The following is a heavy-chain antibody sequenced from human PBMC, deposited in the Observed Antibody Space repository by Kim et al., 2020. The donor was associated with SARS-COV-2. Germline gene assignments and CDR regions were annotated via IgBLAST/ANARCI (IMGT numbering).Heavy chain of an antibody. V-gene: IGHV3-30*18. CDR1: GFTFSSYG. CDR2: ISYDGSNK. J-gene: IGHJ4*02. Sequence: GGSLRLSCAASGFTFSSYGMHWVRQAPGQGLEWVAVISYDGSNKYYSDSVKGRFTISRDNSKNTLYLQMNSLIAEDTAVYYCAKAEAYYYWGQGTLVTVS. D-gene: IGHD2-21*01. CDR3: AKAEAYYY.